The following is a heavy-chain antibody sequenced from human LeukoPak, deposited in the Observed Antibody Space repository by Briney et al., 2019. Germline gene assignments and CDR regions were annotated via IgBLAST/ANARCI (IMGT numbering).Heavy chain of an antibody. J-gene: IGHJ4*02. D-gene: IGHD1-26*01. CDR1: GFTFSNIW. CDR3: TTGSYPDC. Sequence: PGGSLRLSCAASGFTFSNIWMTWVRQAPGKGLEWVGLIKSKTDGGTTDYAAPVKGRFTISRDDSKNTLYLQMNSLKTEDTAVYYCTTGSYPDCWGQGTLVTVSS. V-gene: IGHV3-15*01. CDR2: IKSKTDGGTT.